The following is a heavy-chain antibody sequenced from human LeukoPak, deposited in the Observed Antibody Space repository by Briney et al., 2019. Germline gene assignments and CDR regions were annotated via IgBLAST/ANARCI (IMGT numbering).Heavy chain of an antibody. Sequence: GASVKVSCKASGYTFTGYYMHWVRQAPGQGLEWMGWINPNSGGTNYAQKFQGRVTMTRDTSISTAYMELSRLRSDDTAVYYCARDLEYSSSSWYQDWGQGTLVTVSS. J-gene: IGHJ1*01. CDR3: ARDLEYSSSSWYQD. V-gene: IGHV1-2*02. CDR2: INPNSGGT. D-gene: IGHD6-6*01. CDR1: GYTFTGYY.